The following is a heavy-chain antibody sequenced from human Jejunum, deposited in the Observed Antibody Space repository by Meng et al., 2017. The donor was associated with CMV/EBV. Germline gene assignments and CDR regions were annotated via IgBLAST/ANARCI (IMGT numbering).Heavy chain of an antibody. CDR1: GFNVSNHY. V-gene: IGHV3-66*02. J-gene: IGHJ4*02. CDR2: ISDAGNT. Sequence: SLKISCAASGFNVSNHYMNWVRQAPGKGLEWVSVISDAGNTYYADSVKGRFTISRDNSKNTLYLQMNSLRAEDTAVYYCARGAFDWGQGTLVTVSS. CDR3: ARGAFD.